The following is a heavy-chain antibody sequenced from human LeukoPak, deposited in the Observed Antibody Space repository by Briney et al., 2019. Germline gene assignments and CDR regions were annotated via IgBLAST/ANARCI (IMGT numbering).Heavy chain of an antibody. CDR3: AKDVEGAFDI. J-gene: IGHJ3*02. Sequence: PGGSLRLSCAASGFTFDDYAMHWFRQAPGKGREWVSGISWNSGSIGYADSVKGRFTISRDNAKNSLYLQMNSLRAEDMALYYCAKDVEGAFDIWGQGTMVTVSS. CDR1: GFTFDDYA. V-gene: IGHV3-9*03. CDR2: ISWNSGSI.